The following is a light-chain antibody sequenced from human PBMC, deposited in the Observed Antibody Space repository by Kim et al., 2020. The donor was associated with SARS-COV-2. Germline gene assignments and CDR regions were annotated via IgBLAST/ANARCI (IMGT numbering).Light chain of an antibody. J-gene: IGKJ1*01. V-gene: IGKV1-39*01. CDR1: QSISIY. Sequence: DIQMTQSPSSLSASVGDRVTITCRASQSISIYLNWYQQKPGKAPKLLIYTSSSLQRGVPSRFSGSGSGTDFTLTITTLQPEDFATYFCQQSYSTLGTFGQGTKVDIK. CDR2: TSS. CDR3: QQSYSTLGT.